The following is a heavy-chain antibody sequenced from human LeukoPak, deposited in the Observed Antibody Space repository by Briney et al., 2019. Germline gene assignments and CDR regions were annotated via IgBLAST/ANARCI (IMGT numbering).Heavy chain of an antibody. CDR2: ISSSSSYI. Sequence: GGSLRLSCAASGFTFSSYWMSWVRQAPGKGLEWVSSISSSSSYIYYADSVKGRFTISRDNAKNSLYLQMNSLRAEDTAVDYCARGLFGAVYPTTPRGVIGFQHWGQGTLVTVSS. V-gene: IGHV3-21*01. CDR1: GFTFSSYW. J-gene: IGHJ1*01. D-gene: IGHD3-10*01. CDR3: ARGLFGAVYPTTPRGVIGFQH.